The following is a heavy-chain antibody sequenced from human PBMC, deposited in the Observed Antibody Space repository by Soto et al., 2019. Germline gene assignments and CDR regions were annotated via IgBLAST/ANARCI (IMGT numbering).Heavy chain of an antibody. D-gene: IGHD3-10*01. CDR1: GGIFSTYA. CDR3: ARDRDDYGSGNYYNRIDF. J-gene: IGHJ4*02. V-gene: IGHV1-69*01. Sequence: QVQLVQSGAEVKKPGSSVKVSCKASGGIFSTYAISWLRQAPGQGLEWMGGIIPLFGTPHYAQRFQGRVTITEDESTSTAYMELNRLKTEDTAVYYCARDRDDYGSGNYYNRIDFWGQGTLVTVSS. CDR2: IIPLFGTP.